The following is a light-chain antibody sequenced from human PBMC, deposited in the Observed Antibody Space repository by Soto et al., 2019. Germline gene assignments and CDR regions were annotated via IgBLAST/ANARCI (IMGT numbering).Light chain of an antibody. V-gene: IGKV3-15*01. CDR3: QQYNNWPRYT. J-gene: IGKJ2*01. CDR2: GAS. CDR1: QSVSSN. Sequence: EIVMTQSPATLSVSPGERATLSCKASQSVSSNLAWYQQKPGQAPRLLIYGASTRTTGIPARFSGRGSGTEVTLSFSSLQSEDFAVYYWQQYNNWPRYTFGQGTKLEIK.